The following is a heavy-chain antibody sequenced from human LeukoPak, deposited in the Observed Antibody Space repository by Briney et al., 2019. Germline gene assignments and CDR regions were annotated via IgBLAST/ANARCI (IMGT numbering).Heavy chain of an antibody. CDR1: GVSVTSFSFY. D-gene: IGHD1-26*01. CDR3: ARGNSGSHYVEYYYGMDV. J-gene: IGHJ6*02. CDR2: IYYTGGT. V-gene: IGHV4-61*01. Sequence: SETLSLTCAVSGVSVTSFSFYWTWIRQPPGKGLQWIGYIYYTGGTNYNPSLKSRVTISADTSKNQFSLTLSSVTAADTAVYYCARGNSGSHYVEYYYGMDVWGQGTTVTVSS.